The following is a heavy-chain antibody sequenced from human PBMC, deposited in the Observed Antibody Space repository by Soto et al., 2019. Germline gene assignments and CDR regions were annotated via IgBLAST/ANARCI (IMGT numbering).Heavy chain of an antibody. CDR1: GYSFTSYG. CDR3: ARVNGFGESDV. J-gene: IGHJ6*02. D-gene: IGHD3-10*01. CDR2: ISAYNGNT. V-gene: IGHV1-18*01. Sequence: QVQLVQSGAEVKKPGASVKVSCKASGYSFTSYGISWVRQAPGQGLEWMGWISAYNGNTNYAQKLQGRXTXTXXAPTSTAYMELRSLRSDATAVYYCARVNGFGESDVWGQGPTVTVSS.